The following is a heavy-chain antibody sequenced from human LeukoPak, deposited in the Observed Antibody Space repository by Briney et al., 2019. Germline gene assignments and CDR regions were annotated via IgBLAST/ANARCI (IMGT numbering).Heavy chain of an antibody. Sequence: GGSLRLSCAASGFTFSSYSMNWVRQAPGKGLEWVSSISSSSSYIYYADSVKGRFTISRDNAKNSLYLQMNSLRAEDTAVYYCARTRYYYNSRSYGAPYYFDYWGQGTLVTVSS. CDR2: ISSSSSYI. CDR3: ARTRYYYNSRSYGAPYYFDY. J-gene: IGHJ4*02. V-gene: IGHV3-21*01. CDR1: GFTFSSYS. D-gene: IGHD3-10*01.